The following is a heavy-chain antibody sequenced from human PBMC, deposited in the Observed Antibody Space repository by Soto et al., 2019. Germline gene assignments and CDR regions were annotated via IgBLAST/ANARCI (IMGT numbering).Heavy chain of an antibody. CDR3: ARSGYSYGPNPLLY. Sequence: QVQLQESGPGLVKPSQTLSLTCTVSGCSISSGGYYWSWIRQHPGKGLEWIGYIYYSGRTYYSPSLKSRFTISVDTSKNQSSLKLSSVTAADTAVYYCARSGYSYGPNPLLYWGQGTLVTVSS. J-gene: IGHJ4*02. V-gene: IGHV4-31*03. CDR2: IYYSGRT. D-gene: IGHD5-18*01. CDR1: GCSISSGGYY.